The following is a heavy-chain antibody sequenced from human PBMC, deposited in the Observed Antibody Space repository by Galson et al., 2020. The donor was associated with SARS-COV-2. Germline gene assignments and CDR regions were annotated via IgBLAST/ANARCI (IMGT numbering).Heavy chain of an antibody. Sequence: SETLSLTCTVSGGSISSSSYYWGWNRQPPGKGLEWIGSIYYSGSTYYNPSLKSRVTISVDKSKNQFSLKLSSATATDTAVYYCARTTIVGVVGRFDYWGQGTLVTVSS. CDR1: GGSISSSSYY. V-gene: IGHV4-39*01. J-gene: IGHJ4*02. D-gene: IGHD3-3*01. CDR2: IYYSGST. CDR3: ARTTIVGVVGRFDY.